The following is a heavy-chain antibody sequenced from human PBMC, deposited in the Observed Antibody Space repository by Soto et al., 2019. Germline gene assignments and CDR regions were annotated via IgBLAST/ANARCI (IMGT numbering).Heavy chain of an antibody. D-gene: IGHD5-18*01. CDR3: ARESTKYSYGYYYYYGMDV. CDR1: GGSISSGGYY. CDR2: IYYSGST. Sequence: QVQLQESGPGLVKPSQTLSLTCTVSGGSISSGGYYWSWIRQHPGKGLEWIGYIYYSGSTYYNPSHKSRVTRSVDTSKNQFSLKLSSVTAADTAVYYCARESTKYSYGYYYYYGMDVWGQGTTVTVSS. J-gene: IGHJ6*02. V-gene: IGHV4-31*03.